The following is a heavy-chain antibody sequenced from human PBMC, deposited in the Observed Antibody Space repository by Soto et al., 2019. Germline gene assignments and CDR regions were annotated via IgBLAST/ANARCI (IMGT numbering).Heavy chain of an antibody. V-gene: IGHV3-48*01. CDR1: GFTFSSYS. Sequence: GGSLRLSCAASGFTFSSYSMNWVRQAPGKGLEWVSYISSSSSTIYYADSVKGRFTISRDNAKNSLYLQMNSLRAEDTAVYYCASYYGSGSYGPNWFDPWGQGTLVTVSS. CDR2: ISSSSSTI. J-gene: IGHJ5*02. D-gene: IGHD3-10*01. CDR3: ASYYGSGSYGPNWFDP.